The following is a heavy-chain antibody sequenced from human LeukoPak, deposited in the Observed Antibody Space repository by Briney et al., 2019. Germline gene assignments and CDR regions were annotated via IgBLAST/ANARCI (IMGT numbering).Heavy chain of an antibody. CDR3: ARDRPGGGKLDFDY. CDR1: GFTFSSYA. V-gene: IGHV3-53*04. D-gene: IGHD1-1*01. J-gene: IGHJ4*02. Sequence: GGSLRLSCAASGFTFSSYAMSWVRQAPGKGLEWVAVIYTGGDTYYAESVEGRFTISRHNSKNTLYLQMNSLRTDDTAVYYCARDRPGGGKLDFDYWGQGTQVTVSS. CDR2: IYTGGDT.